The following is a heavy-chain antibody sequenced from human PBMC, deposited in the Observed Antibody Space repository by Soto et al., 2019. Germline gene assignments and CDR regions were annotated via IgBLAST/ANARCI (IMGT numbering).Heavy chain of an antibody. CDR2: ISYDGSNK. J-gene: IGHJ6*02. Sequence: QVQLVESGGGVVQPGRSLRLSCAASGFTFSSYGMHWVRQAPGKGLEWVAVISYDGSNKYYADSVKGRFTISRDNSQNTLYLQMNSLRAEDTAVYYCAKGIHLTWGYSYGSRGMDVWGQGTTVTVSS. V-gene: IGHV3-30*18. D-gene: IGHD5-18*01. CDR1: GFTFSSYG. CDR3: AKGIHLTWGYSYGSRGMDV.